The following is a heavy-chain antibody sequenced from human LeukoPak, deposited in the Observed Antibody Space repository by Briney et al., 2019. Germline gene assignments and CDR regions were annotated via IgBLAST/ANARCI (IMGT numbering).Heavy chain of an antibody. CDR1: GFTFSSYA. CDR2: LSGGGGST. D-gene: IGHD3-22*01. V-gene: IGHV3-23*01. J-gene: IGHJ4*02. CDR3: AKFFSTGYFSGSYV. Sequence: PGGSLGLSCVASGFTFSSYAMSWVRQAPGKGLERVSALSGGGGSTFYADSVKGRFTISRDNSKNTLYLQMNSLRAEDTAVYYCAKFFSTGYFSGSYVWGQGTLVTVSS.